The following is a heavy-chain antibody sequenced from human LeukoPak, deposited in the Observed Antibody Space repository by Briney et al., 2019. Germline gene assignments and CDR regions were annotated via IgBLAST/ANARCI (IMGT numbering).Heavy chain of an antibody. J-gene: IGHJ4*02. Sequence: ASVKVSCKASGGTFSSYAISWVRQAPGQGLEWMGGIIPIFGTANYAQKFQGRVTITTDESTSTAYMELSSLRSEDTAVYYCARPLGYCSSTSCLYYFDYWGQGTLVIVSS. V-gene: IGHV1-69*05. CDR2: IIPIFGTA. D-gene: IGHD2-2*01. CDR3: ARPLGYCSSTSCLYYFDY. CDR1: GGTFSSYA.